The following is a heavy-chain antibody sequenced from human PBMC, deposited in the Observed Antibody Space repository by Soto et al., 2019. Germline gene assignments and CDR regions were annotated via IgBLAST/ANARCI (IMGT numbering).Heavy chain of an antibody. J-gene: IGHJ4*02. Sequence: GGSLRLSCAASGFTFSSYSMSWVRQAPGKGLKWVSAISGSGGSTYYADSVKGRFTISRDNSKNTLYLQMNSLRAEDTAVYYCAKDPDEYSSSVFDYWGQGTLVTVSS. D-gene: IGHD6-6*01. V-gene: IGHV3-23*01. CDR3: AKDPDEYSSSVFDY. CDR1: GFTFSSYS. CDR2: ISGSGGST.